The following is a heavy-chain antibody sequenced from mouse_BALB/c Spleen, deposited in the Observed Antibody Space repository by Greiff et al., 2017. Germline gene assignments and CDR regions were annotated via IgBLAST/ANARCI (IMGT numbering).Heavy chain of an antibody. CDR3: ARDSTMISWYFDV. Sequence: EVHLVESGGGLVQPGGSLRLSCATSGFTFTDYYMSWVRQPPGKALEWLGFIRNKANGYTTEYSASVKGRFTISRDNSQSILYLQMNTLRAEDSATYYCARDSTMISWYFDVWGAGTTVTVSS. V-gene: IGHV7-3*02. CDR1: GFTFTDYY. J-gene: IGHJ1*01. D-gene: IGHD2-4*01. CDR2: IRNKANGYTT.